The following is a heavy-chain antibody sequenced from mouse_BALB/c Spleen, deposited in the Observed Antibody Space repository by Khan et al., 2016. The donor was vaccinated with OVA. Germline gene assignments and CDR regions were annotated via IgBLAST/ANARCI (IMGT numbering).Heavy chain of an antibody. D-gene: IGHD2-3*01. CDR3: ARDGSRYNYAMDY. CDR1: GYSITSDYA. V-gene: IGHV3-2*02. Sequence: EVKLEVSGPGLVKPSQSLSLTCTVTGYSITSDYACNWIRQFPGNKLEWMGYISYSGSTNYNPALKSRISITRDTSKNQFFLQLNSVTTEDTATYYCARDGSRYNYAMDYWGQGTSVTVSS. J-gene: IGHJ4*01. CDR2: ISYSGST.